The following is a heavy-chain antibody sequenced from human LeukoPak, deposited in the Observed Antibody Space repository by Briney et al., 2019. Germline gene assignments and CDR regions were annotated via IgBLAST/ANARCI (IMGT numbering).Heavy chain of an antibody. J-gene: IGHJ4*02. CDR3: ARDLDYYDSSGYILDFDY. V-gene: IGHV3-21*01. Sequence: PGGSLRLSCAASGFTFSSYSMNWVRQAPGKGLEWVSSISSSSSYIYYADSVKGRFTISRDNAKNSLYLQMNSLRAEDTAVYYCARDLDYYDSSGYILDFDYWGQGTLVTVSS. CDR2: ISSSSSYI. D-gene: IGHD3-22*01. CDR1: GFTFSSYS.